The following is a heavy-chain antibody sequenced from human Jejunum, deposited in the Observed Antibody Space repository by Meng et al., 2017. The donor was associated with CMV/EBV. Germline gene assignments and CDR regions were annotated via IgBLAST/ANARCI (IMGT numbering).Heavy chain of an antibody. V-gene: IGHV3-30-3*01. CDR3: ARENDYSNYFDQ. CDR1: GLKFNNDP. J-gene: IGHJ4*02. D-gene: IGHD4-11*01. CDR2: ISYDGGNE. Sequence: AAAGLKFNNDPNHWVRQAPGKGLEWVALISYDGGNEYYADSVKGRFTISRDSSKSTLYLQMNSLRGEDSAIYYCARENDYSNYFDQWGRGTLVTVSS.